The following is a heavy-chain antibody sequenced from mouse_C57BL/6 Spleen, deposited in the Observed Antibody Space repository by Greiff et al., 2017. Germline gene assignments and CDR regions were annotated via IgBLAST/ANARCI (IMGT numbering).Heavy chain of an antibody. V-gene: IGHV1-74*01. CDR3: AIGGDYEGGDYAMDY. Sequence: QVQLQQPGAELVKPGASVKVSCKASGYTFTSYWMHWVKQRPGQGLEWIGRIHPSDSDTNYNQKFKGKATLTVDKSSSTAYMQLSRLTSEDSAVXYGAIGGDYEGGDYAMDYWGQGTSVTVSS. D-gene: IGHD2-4*01. J-gene: IGHJ4*01. CDR1: GYTFTSYW. CDR2: IHPSDSDT.